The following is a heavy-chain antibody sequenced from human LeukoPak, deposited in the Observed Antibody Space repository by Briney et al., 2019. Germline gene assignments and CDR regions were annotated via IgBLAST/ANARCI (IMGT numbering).Heavy chain of an antibody. CDR2: IYTSGSS. J-gene: IGHJ4*02. CDR3: ARDISVAGSFLLFDY. CDR1: GGSISSYY. Sequence: SETLSLTCTVSGGSISSYYWSWIRQPAGKGLEWRGRIYTSGSSNSNPSLKSRVTMSADTSKNQFSLKLSSVTAADTAVYYCARDISVAGSFLLFDYWGQGTLVTVSS. D-gene: IGHD6-19*01. V-gene: IGHV4-4*07.